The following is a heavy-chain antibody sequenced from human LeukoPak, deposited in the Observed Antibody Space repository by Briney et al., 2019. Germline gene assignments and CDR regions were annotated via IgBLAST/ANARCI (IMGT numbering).Heavy chain of an antibody. CDR3: ARVQEYSSGWSLNRDYYYYMDV. Sequence: ASVKVSCKASGYTFTSYDINWVRQATGQGLEWMGWMNPNSGNTNYAQKLQGRVTMTTDTSTSTAYMELRSLRSDDTAVYYCARVQEYSSGWSLNRDYYYYMDVWGKGTTVTVSS. CDR2: MNPNSGNT. J-gene: IGHJ6*03. CDR1: GYTFTSYD. V-gene: IGHV1-18*01. D-gene: IGHD6-19*01.